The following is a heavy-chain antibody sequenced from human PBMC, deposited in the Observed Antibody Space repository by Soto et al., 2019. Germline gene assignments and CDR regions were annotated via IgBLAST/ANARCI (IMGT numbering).Heavy chain of an antibody. CDR3: AKDSYYDQDRHDY. V-gene: IGHV3-23*01. CDR1: GFTFSSYA. D-gene: IGHD3-3*01. J-gene: IGHJ4*02. CDR2: ISGSGGST. Sequence: EVQLLESGGGLVQPGGSLRLSCAASGFTFSSYAMSWVRQAPGKGLEWVSAISGSGGSTYYADSVKGRFTISRDNSKNTRYLQMNSLRAEDTAVYYCAKDSYYDQDRHDYWGQGTLVTVSS.